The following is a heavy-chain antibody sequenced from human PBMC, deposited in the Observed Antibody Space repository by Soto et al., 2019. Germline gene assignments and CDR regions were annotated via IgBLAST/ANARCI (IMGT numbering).Heavy chain of an antibody. CDR3: AKDRDYGGNLYFDY. V-gene: IGHV3-30*18. Sequence: GGSLRLSCAASGFTFSSYGMHWVRQAPGKGLEWVAVISYDGSNKYYADSVKGRFTISRDNSKNTLYLQMNSLRAEDTAVYYCAKDRDYGGNLYFDYWGQGTMVTVSS. CDR2: ISYDGSNK. J-gene: IGHJ4*02. CDR1: GFTFSSYG. D-gene: IGHD2-15*01.